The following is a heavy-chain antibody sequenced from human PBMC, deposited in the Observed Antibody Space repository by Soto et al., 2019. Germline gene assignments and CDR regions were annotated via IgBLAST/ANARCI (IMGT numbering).Heavy chain of an antibody. CDR1: AFSLSTGGVG. V-gene: IGHV2-5*02. CDR2: IYWDDDK. Sequence: QITLKESGPTLVKPTQTLTLTCTFSAFSLSTGGVGVGWIRQPPGQALEWLAPIYWDDDKRYSPSLRSRLTLTKDTSKNQMGLTMTNMDPVDTATYYCIQSRCGGDCLQSYASYYYYGMDVWGQGTTVTGSS. CDR3: IQSRCGGDCLQSYASYYYYGMDV. D-gene: IGHD2-21*02. J-gene: IGHJ6*02.